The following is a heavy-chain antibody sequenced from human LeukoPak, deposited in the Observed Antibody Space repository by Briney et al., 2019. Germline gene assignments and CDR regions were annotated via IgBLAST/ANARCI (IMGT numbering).Heavy chain of an antibody. J-gene: IGHJ6*03. CDR3: ARYYDFWSGYDGRAPNYYYYYMDV. CDR1: GGSISSGGYY. V-gene: IGHV4-30-2*01. CDR2: IYHSGST. Sequence: SETLSLTCTVSGGSISSGGYYWSWIRQPPGKGLEWIGYIYHSGSTYYNPSLKSRVTISVDRSKNQFSLKLSSVTAADTAVYYCARYYDFWSGYDGRAPNYYYYYMDVWGKGTTVTVSS. D-gene: IGHD3-3*01.